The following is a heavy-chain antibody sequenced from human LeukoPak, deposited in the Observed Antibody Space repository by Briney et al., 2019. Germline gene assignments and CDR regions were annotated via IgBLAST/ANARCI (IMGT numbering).Heavy chain of an antibody. V-gene: IGHV3-23*01. CDR1: GFTFSSYA. D-gene: IGHD3-22*01. J-gene: IGHJ4*02. CDR2: ISGSGGST. Sequence: PGGSLRLSCAASGFTFSSYAMSWVRQAPGKGLEWVSAISGSGGSTYYADSVKGRFTISRDNSKNTLYLQMNSLRAEDTAVYYCAKGDYYDSSGYHTHDYWGQGTLVTVSS. CDR3: AKGDYYDSSGYHTHDY.